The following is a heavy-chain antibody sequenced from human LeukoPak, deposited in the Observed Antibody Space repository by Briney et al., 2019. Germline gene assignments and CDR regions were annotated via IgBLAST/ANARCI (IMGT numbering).Heavy chain of an antibody. CDR2: ISAYNGNT. CDR3: ARRRELDY. CDR1: CFASTTCG. J-gene: IGHJ4*02. Sequence: VSSKATCFASTTCGDRGEIPVAGEWFEWMGWISAYNGNTNYAQKLQGRVTMTTDTSTSTAYMELRSLRSDDTAVYYCARRRELDYWGQGTLVTVSS. D-gene: IGHD3-10*01. V-gene: IGHV1-18*01.